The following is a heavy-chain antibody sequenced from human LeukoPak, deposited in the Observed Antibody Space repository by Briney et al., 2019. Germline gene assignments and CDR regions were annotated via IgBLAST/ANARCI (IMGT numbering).Heavy chain of an antibody. CDR1: GFTFSSYA. D-gene: IGHD6-13*01. Sequence: PGGSLRLSCAASGFTFSSYAMSWVRQAPGKGLEWVSAISGSGGSTYYADSVKGRFTISRDNSKNTLYLQMNSLRAEDTAVYYCARSTDPYPGIAAAGRGSFDYWGQGTLVTVSS. CDR3: ARSTDPYPGIAAAGRGSFDY. V-gene: IGHV3-23*01. J-gene: IGHJ4*02. CDR2: ISGSGGST.